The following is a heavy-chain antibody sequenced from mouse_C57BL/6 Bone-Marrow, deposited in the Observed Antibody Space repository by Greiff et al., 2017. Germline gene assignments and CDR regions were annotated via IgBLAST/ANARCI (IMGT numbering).Heavy chain of an antibody. V-gene: IGHV1-69*01. CDR2: IDPSDSYT. CDR1: GYTFTSYW. CDR3: AREGYGSSSYWYFDV. Sequence: QVQLQQPGAELVMPGASVKLSCKASGYTFTSYWMHWVKQRPGQGLEWIGEIDPSDSYTNYNQKFKGKSTLTVDKSSSTAYMQLSSLTSEDSAVYYCAREGYGSSSYWYFDVWGTGTTVTVSS. J-gene: IGHJ1*03. D-gene: IGHD1-1*01.